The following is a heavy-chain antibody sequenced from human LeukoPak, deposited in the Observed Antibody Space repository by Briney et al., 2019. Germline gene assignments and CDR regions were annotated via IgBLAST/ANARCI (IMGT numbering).Heavy chain of an antibody. V-gene: IGHV4-61*08. CDR2: IYFTGTGST. J-gene: IGHJ5*02. D-gene: IGHD2-2*01. Sequence: SSETLSLTCTVSGGSISSGGYYWSWIRQPPGKGLEWIGYIYFTGTGSTNYSPSLKSRVTISVDTSKNQFSLKLSSVTAADTAVYYCARHREKSSYYGVDWFDPWGQGTLVTVSS. CDR3: ARHREKSSYYGVDWFDP. CDR1: GGSISSGGYY.